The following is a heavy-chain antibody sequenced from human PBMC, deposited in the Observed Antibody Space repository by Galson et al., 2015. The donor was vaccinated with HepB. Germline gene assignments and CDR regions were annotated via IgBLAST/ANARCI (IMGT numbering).Heavy chain of an antibody. CDR2: INPNSGGT. V-gene: IGHV1-2*02. D-gene: IGHD2-2*01. CDR1: GYTFTGYY. CDR3: ARIRYCSSTSCSKPFDY. Sequence: SVKVSCKASGYTFTGYYMHWVRQAPGQGLEWMGWINPNSGGTNYAQKFQGRVTMTRDTSISTAYMELSRLRSDDTAVYYCARIRYCSSTSCSKPFDYWGQGTLVTVSS. J-gene: IGHJ4*02.